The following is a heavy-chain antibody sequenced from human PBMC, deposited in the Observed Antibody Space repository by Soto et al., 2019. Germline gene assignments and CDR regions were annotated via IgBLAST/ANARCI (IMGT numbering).Heavy chain of an antibody. Sequence: QVQLVESGGGLVQPGRSLRLSCAASGFTFSSYGMHWVRQAPGKGLEWVAVIWYDGSNKYYADSMKGRFTISRDNSKNSLYLQMNSLRAEDTAVYYCAREGLLRTRVRGVIITEGMDVWGQGTTVTVSS. CDR1: GFTFSSYG. J-gene: IGHJ6*02. V-gene: IGHV3-33*01. D-gene: IGHD3-10*01. CDR3: AREGLLRTRVRGVIITEGMDV. CDR2: IWYDGSNK.